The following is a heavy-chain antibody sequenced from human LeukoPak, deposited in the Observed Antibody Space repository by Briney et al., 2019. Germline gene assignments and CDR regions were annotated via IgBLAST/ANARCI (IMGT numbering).Heavy chain of an antibody. CDR1: GFTLTSFD. CDR2: ITDSGSTI. V-gene: IGHV3-48*03. Sequence: GRSLRPSYAASGFTLTSFDMNWVRHHPGKGLEWVSYITDSGSTIYYADSVKGRFTISRDNAKNSLYLQMNSLRAEDTAVYYCATQRNFDHWGQGTLVTVSS. J-gene: IGHJ4*02. CDR3: ATQRNFDH.